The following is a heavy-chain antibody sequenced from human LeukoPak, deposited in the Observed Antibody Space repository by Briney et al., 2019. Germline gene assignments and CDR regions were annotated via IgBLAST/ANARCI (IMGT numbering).Heavy chain of an antibody. V-gene: IGHV1-46*01. CDR1: GYTFTSYY. D-gene: IGHD2-2*01. CDR3: ARKPAAIGTISGGFDY. CDR2: INPSGGST. Sequence: GASVKVSCKASGYTFTSYYMHWVRQAPGQGLEWMGIINPSGGSTSYAQKFQGRVTMTRDTSTSTVYMELSSLRSADTAVYYCARKPAAIGTISGGFDYCSLGTLVIVSS. J-gene: IGHJ4*02.